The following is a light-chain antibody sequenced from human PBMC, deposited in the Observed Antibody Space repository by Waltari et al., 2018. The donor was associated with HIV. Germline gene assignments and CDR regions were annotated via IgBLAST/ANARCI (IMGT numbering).Light chain of an antibody. CDR1: QSVNDW. CDR2: KTS. CDR3: QHYDNLLYT. V-gene: IGKV1-5*03. J-gene: IGKJ2*01. Sequence: DIHMTQSPSTLSASVGDRITIPCRASQSVNDWLAWYQQKPGKAPKLLIYKTSLLYRGCPSRCSGGGSGTTFTLTITSLQPDDVGTYYCQHYDNLLYTFGQGTNLEI.